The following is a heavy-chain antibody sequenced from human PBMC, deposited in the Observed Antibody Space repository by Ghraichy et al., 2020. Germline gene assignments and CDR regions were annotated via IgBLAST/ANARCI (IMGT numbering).Heavy chain of an antibody. CDR1: GFMFSSFF. CDR3: ARVGVFSYYYNAMDV. D-gene: IGHD2-8*01. V-gene: IGHV3-23*01. Sequence: LSLTCAASGFMFSSFFMSWFRQAPGKGREWVPSISGRAGSPYNADSVKGRFTISRDNSKNTLFLQMNSLRAEDTAVYFCARVGVFSYYYNAMDVWGQGTTVTVSS. CDR2: ISGRAGSP. J-gene: IGHJ6*02.